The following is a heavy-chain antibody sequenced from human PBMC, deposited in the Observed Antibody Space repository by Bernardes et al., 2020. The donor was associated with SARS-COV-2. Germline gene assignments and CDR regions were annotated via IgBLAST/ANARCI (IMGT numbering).Heavy chain of an antibody. CDR2: ITTRSNYI. J-gene: IGHJ6*02. Sequence: GGSLRLSREASGFTFSSYAMNWVRQAPGKGLQWVSSITTRSNYIQYTDSVEGRFTISRDNAKNSLYLEMTSLRAEDTAIYYCAKVYCPNGVCYHGPNFYHTMDVWGQGTTVTVSS. D-gene: IGHD2-8*01. V-gene: IGHV3-21*01. CDR3: AKVYCPNGVCYHGPNFYHTMDV. CDR1: GFTFSSYA.